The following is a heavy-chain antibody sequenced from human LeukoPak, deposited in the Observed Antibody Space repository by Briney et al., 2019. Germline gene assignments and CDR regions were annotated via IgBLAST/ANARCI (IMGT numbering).Heavy chain of an antibody. V-gene: IGHV3-23*01. CDR1: GFAFSSYV. D-gene: IGHD3-9*01. J-gene: IGHJ4*02. Sequence: PGGSLRPPCEVSGFAFSSYVMSWVRQAPGNGLEWVSAIDSNGVTPNYADSVKGRFTISRDNSKNTLYLQLSSLRVEDTAVYYCAKGDDFLADYRYRFDYWGQGTLVTVSS. CDR3: AKGDDFLADYRYRFDY. CDR2: IDSNGVTP.